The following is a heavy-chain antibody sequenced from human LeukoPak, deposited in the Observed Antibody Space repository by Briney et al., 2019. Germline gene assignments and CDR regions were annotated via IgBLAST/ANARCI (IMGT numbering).Heavy chain of an antibody. J-gene: IGHJ6*02. V-gene: IGHV3-23*01. D-gene: IGHD6-19*01. Sequence: VGSLRLSCAASGFTFSSYAMSWVRQAPGKGLEWVSAISGSGSNTYYADSVKGRFTISRDNSKNTLYLQMNSLRADDTAVYYCANTYSSGWYSAYYYGVDVWGQGTTVTVSS. CDR2: ISGSGSNT. CDR3: ANTYSSGWYSAYYYGVDV. CDR1: GFTFSSYA.